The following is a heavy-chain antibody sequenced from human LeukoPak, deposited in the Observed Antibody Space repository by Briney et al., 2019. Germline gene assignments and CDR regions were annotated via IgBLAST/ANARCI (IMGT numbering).Heavy chain of an antibody. J-gene: IGHJ6*03. CDR3: ARVLVGSSGYYFPYYHYMDV. V-gene: IGHV3-7*01. D-gene: IGHD3-22*01. CDR1: GFTFSSYW. CDR2: IKQDGSEK. Sequence: GGSLRLSCAASGFTFSSYWMSWVRQAPGKGLEWVANIKQDGSEKYYVDSVKGRFTISRDNAKNSLYLQMNSLRAEDTAVYYCARVLVGSSGYYFPYYHYMDVWGKGTTVTISS.